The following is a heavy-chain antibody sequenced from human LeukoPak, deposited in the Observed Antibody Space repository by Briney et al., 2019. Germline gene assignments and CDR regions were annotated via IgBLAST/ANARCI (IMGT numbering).Heavy chain of an antibody. J-gene: IGHJ5*02. CDR1: GGSISSGSYY. Sequence: PLQTLSLTCTVSGGSISSGSYYWSWIRPPAGKGREWIGRIYTSGSTNYNPSLTRRVTISVDTTTNQSSLRLSSVPAADTAVYYCARAAGYCSSTSCYGNYNWFDPWGQGTLVTVSS. V-gene: IGHV4-61*02. CDR2: IYTSGST. D-gene: IGHD2-2*01. CDR3: ARAAGYCSSTSCYGNYNWFDP.